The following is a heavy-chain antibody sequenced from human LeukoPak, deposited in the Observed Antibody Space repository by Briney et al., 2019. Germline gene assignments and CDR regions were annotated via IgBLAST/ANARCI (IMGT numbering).Heavy chain of an antibody. D-gene: IGHD4-23*01. CDR1: GFTFSSYA. V-gene: IGHV4-59*08. CDR3: ARHRRYGGNGNNWFDP. CDR2: MCPSGRT. Sequence: PGGSLRLSCAASGFTFSSYAMSWVRQAPGKGLEWIGFMCPSGRTDYNPSLKSRVTISVDTSKNQFSLKLSSVTAADTAVYYCARHRRYGGNGNNWFDPWGQGTLVTVSS. J-gene: IGHJ5*02.